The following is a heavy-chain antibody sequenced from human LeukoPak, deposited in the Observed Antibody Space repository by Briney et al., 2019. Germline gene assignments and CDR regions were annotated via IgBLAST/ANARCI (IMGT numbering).Heavy chain of an antibody. CDR1: GFTFSTYG. CDR2: ISGSGATI. D-gene: IGHD1-1*01. Sequence: GGSLRLSCAASGFTFSTYGMSWVRQAPGKGLEWVSGISGSGATIYYADSVRGRFTISRDNSKNTLYLQMNSLRAEDTAVYYCAKSPGTTGWFDPWGQGTLVTVSS. J-gene: IGHJ5*02. V-gene: IGHV3-23*01. CDR3: AKSPGTTGWFDP.